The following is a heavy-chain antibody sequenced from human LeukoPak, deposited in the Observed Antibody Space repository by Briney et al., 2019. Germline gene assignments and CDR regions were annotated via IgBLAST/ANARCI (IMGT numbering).Heavy chain of an antibody. Sequence: ASVKVSCKASGYTFTSYGISWVRQAPGQGLEWMGWISAYNGNTNYAQKLQGRVTMTTDTSTSTAYMELRSLRSDDTAVYYCARLGTLLWYSSSSYYYFDYWGQGTLVTVSS. CDR2: ISAYNGNT. CDR3: ARLGTLLWYSSSSYYYFDY. CDR1: GYTFTSYG. V-gene: IGHV1-18*01. J-gene: IGHJ4*02. D-gene: IGHD6-6*01.